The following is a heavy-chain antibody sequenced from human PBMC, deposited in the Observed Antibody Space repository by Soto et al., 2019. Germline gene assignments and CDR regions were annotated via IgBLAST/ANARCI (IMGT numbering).Heavy chain of an antibody. V-gene: IGHV4-39*01. J-gene: IGHJ4*02. Sequence: SETLSLTCTVSGGSISSSSYYWGWIRQPPGKGLEWIGSIYYSGSTYYNPSLKSRVTISVDTSKNQFSLKLSSVTAADTAVYYCARQLVVVGAAIPVGSYFDYWGQGSLVTVSS. CDR1: GGSISSSSYY. D-gene: IGHD2-15*01. CDR3: ARQLVVVGAAIPVGSYFDY. CDR2: IYYSGST.